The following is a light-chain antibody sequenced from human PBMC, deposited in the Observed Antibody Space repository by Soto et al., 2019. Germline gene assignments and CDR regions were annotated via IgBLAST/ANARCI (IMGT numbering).Light chain of an antibody. CDR1: QSVSSSY. CDR3: QQYGSSPQT. J-gene: IGKJ2*01. Sequence: EIVLTQSPGTLSLSPGERATLSCRASQSVSSSYLAWYQQKPGQAPRLLIYGASSKATGIPDRFSGSGCGTDFTLTISILEPEDFAVYYCQQYGSSPQTFGQGTKLEIK. V-gene: IGKV3-20*01. CDR2: GAS.